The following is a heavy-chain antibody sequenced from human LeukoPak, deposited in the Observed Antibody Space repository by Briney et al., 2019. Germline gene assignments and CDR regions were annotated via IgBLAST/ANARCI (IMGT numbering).Heavy chain of an antibody. V-gene: IGHV3-30*19. Sequence: GRSLRLSCAASGFTFSSYGMHWVRQAPGKGLECVAVISGDGGSIYYADSVKGRFTISRDNSKNTLYLQMNSLRPDDTAMFYCARDDENGYNSLDYWGQGTLVTVSS. CDR2: ISGDGGSI. CDR1: GFTFSSYG. D-gene: IGHD5-24*01. J-gene: IGHJ4*02. CDR3: ARDDENGYNSLDY.